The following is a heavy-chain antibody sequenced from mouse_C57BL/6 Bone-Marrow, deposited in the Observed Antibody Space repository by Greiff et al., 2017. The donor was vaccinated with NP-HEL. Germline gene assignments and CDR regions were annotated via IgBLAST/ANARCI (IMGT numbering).Heavy chain of an antibody. CDR1: GFSLTSYA. J-gene: IGHJ1*03. D-gene: IGHD1-1*01. CDR3: ARIPSYGSSYWYFDV. Sequence: VMLVESGPGLVAPSQSLSITCTVSGFSLTSYAISWVRQPPGKGLEWLGVIWTGGGTNYNSALNSRLSISKDNSKSQVFLKMNSLQTDDTARYYCARIPSYGSSYWYFDVWGTGTTVTVSS. V-gene: IGHV2-9-1*01. CDR2: IWTGGGT.